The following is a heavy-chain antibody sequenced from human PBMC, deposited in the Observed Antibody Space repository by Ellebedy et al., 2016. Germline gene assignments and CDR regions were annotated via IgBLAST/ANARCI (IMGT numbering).Heavy chain of an antibody. J-gene: IGHJ5*02. CDR3: ARGVGSGWFDP. CDR1: GFTFGYFA. CDR2: INSDGSST. Sequence: GGSLRLSCAASGFTFGYFAMNWVRQAPGKGLVWVSRINSDGSSTSYADSVKGRFTISRDNSKNTLYLQMNSLRAEDTAVYYCARGVGSGWFDPWGQGTPVTVSS. D-gene: IGHD2-15*01. V-gene: IGHV3-74*01.